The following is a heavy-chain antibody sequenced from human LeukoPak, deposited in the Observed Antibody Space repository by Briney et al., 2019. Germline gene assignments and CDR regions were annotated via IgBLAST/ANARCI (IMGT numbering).Heavy chain of an antibody. D-gene: IGHD3-10*01. CDR2: INPNSGGT. J-gene: IGHJ6*02. Sequence: GASVKFSRKASGYTFTGYYMHWVRQAPGQGLEWMGWINPNSGGTNYAQKFQGWVTMTRDTSISTAYMELSRLRSDDTAVYYCARERITMVRGVISYGMDVWGQGTTVTVSS. V-gene: IGHV1-2*04. CDR3: ARERITMVRGVISYGMDV. CDR1: GYTFTGYY.